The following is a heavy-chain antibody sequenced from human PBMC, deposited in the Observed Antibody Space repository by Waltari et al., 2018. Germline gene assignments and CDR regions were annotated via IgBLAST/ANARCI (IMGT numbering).Heavy chain of an antibody. Sequence: QVQLVQSGAEVKKPGASVKVSCKVSGYTLTELSMHWVRQAPGKGLEWMGGFDPEDGETIYAQEFQGRVTMTEDTSTDTAYMELSSLRSEDTAVYYCATYGSGSYPYYYYYGMDVWGQGTTVTVSS. CDR1: GYTLTELS. V-gene: IGHV1-24*01. D-gene: IGHD3-10*01. J-gene: IGHJ6*02. CDR3: ATYGSGSYPYYYYYGMDV. CDR2: FDPEDGET.